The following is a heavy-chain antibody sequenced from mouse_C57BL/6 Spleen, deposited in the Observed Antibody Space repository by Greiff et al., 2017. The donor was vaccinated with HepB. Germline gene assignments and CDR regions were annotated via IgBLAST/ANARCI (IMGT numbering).Heavy chain of an antibody. J-gene: IGHJ1*03. CDR3: ATYYYGSSHWYFDV. CDR1: GYSFTGYY. CDR2: INPSTGGT. Sequence: VHVQQSGPELVKPGASVKISCKASGYSFTGYYMNWVKQSPEKSLEWIGEINPSTGGTTYNQKFKAKATLTVDKSSSTAYMQLKSLTSEDSAVYYCATYYYGSSHWYFDVWGTGTTVTVSS. D-gene: IGHD1-1*01. V-gene: IGHV1-42*01.